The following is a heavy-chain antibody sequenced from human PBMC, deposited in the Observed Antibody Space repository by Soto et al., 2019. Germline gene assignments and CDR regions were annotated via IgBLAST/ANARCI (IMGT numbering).Heavy chain of an antibody. V-gene: IGHV3-23*01. D-gene: IGHD7-27*01. CDR2: ISISGTNT. CDR3: AKLTGDFDY. CDR1: GITFSSLG. J-gene: IGHJ4*02. Sequence: EVQLLESGGDLVQPGGSLRLSCAASGITFSSLGMSWVRQAPGKGLDWVSFISISGTNTYYANSVRGRFTISRDNSKDTLYLQMNSLRAEDTAVYFCAKLTGDFDYWGQGTLVTVSS.